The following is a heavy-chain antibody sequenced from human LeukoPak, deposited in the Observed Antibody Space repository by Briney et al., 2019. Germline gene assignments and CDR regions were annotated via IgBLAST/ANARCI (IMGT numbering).Heavy chain of an antibody. V-gene: IGHV3-23*01. Sequence: GGSLRLSCVGTGFSFSTYAMTWVRQAPGKGLEWVSLISGTGGNIYYADSVKGRFTISRDNAKNSLYLQMNSLRAEDTAVYYCAELGITMIGGVWGKGTTVTISS. J-gene: IGHJ6*04. D-gene: IGHD3-10*02. CDR2: ISGTGGNI. CDR3: AELGITMIGGV. CDR1: GFSFSTYA.